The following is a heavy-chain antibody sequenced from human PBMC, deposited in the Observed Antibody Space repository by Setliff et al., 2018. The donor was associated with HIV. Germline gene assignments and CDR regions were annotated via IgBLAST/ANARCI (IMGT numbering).Heavy chain of an antibody. Sequence: GGSLRLSCAASGFMFYNYWMSWVRQAPGKGLEWVANIKQDGSEKYYVESVKGRFTISRDNAKNSLYLQMNSLRAEDTAVYYCARGVRGVVNGMDVWGQGTTVTVSS. CDR2: IKQDGSEK. V-gene: IGHV3-7*01. D-gene: IGHD3-10*01. J-gene: IGHJ6*02. CDR3: ARGVRGVVNGMDV. CDR1: GFMFYNYW.